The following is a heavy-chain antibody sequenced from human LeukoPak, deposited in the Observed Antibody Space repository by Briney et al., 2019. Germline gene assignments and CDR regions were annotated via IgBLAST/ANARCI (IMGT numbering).Heavy chain of an antibody. J-gene: IGHJ4*02. CDR3: ARVARYCSGGSCYYFDY. CDR1: GYTFTSYG. Sequence: ASVKVSCKASGYTFTSYGISWVRQAPGQGLEWMGWISAYNGNTNYAQKLQGRVTMTTDTSTSTAYMELRSLRSDDTAVYYCARVARYCSGGSCYYFDYWGQGTLVTVSS. CDR2: ISAYNGNT. D-gene: IGHD2-15*01. V-gene: IGHV1-18*01.